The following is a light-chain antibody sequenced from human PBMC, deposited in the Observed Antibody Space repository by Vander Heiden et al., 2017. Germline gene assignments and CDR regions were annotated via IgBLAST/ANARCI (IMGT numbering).Light chain of an antibody. CDR2: GAS. CDR1: QSVGSN. V-gene: IGKV3-15*01. Sequence: EIVMTQSPVTLSVSPGEKATLSCGASQSVGSNLAWYQQKPGQAPRLLIHGASTRATGIPARFSGSGYGTEFTLTISNLQSEDFAVYYCQHYNDWDPTWTFGQGTKVEIK. CDR3: QHYNDWDPTWT. J-gene: IGKJ1*01.